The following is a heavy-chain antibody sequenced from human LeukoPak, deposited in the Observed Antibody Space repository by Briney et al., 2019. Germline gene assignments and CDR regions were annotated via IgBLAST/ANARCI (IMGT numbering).Heavy chain of an antibody. CDR3: ARGRYCSSSSCPWYYYYGMDV. D-gene: IGHD2-2*01. CDR1: GGSISSYY. Sequence: SETLSLTCAVSGGSISSYYWSWIRQPPGKGLEWIGYIYYSGSTNYNPSLKSRVTISVDTSKNQFSLKLSSVTAADTAVYYCARGRYCSSSSCPWYYYYGMDVWGQGTTVTVSS. V-gene: IGHV4-59*01. J-gene: IGHJ6*02. CDR2: IYYSGST.